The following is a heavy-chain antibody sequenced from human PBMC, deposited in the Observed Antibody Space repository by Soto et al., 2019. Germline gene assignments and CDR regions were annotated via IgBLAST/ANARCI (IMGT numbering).Heavy chain of an antibody. Sequence: GGSLRLSCASSGFTFRNYGMNWVRQAPGKGLEWVSYIGIGSSTTYYADSVKGRFTISRDNAKNSLYLQMNSLRAEDTAVYYCARDQLYYNDISGRPLNAFDVWGQGTMVTVSS. CDR3: ARDQLYYNDISGRPLNAFDV. D-gene: IGHD3-22*01. J-gene: IGHJ3*01. CDR2: IGIGSSTT. CDR1: GFTFRNYG. V-gene: IGHV3-48*01.